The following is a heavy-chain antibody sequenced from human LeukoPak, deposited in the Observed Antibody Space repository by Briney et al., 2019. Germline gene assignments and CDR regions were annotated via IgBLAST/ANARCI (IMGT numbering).Heavy chain of an antibody. Sequence: PSETLSLTCTVSGGSISSYYWSWLRQPPGKGREGLGYIYYSGSTNYNPSLKSRVTISVDTSKNQFSLKLSSVTAADTAVYYCARGFLYYYYMDVWGKGTTVTVSS. CDR2: IYYSGST. CDR1: GGSISSYY. D-gene: IGHD2/OR15-2a*01. V-gene: IGHV4-59*01. J-gene: IGHJ6*03. CDR3: ARGFLYYYYMDV.